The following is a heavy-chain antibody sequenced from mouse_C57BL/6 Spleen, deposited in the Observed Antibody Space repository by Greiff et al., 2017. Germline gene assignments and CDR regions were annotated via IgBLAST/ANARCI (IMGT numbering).Heavy chain of an antibody. CDR1: GYTFTSYW. D-gene: IGHD1-1*02. V-gene: IGHV1-74*01. CDR3: AISGGYTIPLYAMDY. J-gene: IGHJ4*01. CDR2: IHPSDSDT. Sequence: QVQLQQPGAELVKPGASVKVSCKASGYTFTSYWMHWVKQRPGQGLEWIGRIHPSDSDTNYNQKFKGKATLSVDKSSSTAYMQLSSLTSEDSAVYYCAISGGYTIPLYAMDYWGQGTSVTVSS.